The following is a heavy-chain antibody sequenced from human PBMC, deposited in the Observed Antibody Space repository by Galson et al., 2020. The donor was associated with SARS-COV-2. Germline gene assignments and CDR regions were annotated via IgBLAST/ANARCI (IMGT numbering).Heavy chain of an antibody. CDR1: GGSISRNNHY. Sequence: ASETLSLTCTVSGGSISRNNHYWSWIRKTPGKGLEWIGYIYYSGNTPYNPSLKSRVTISISTSKNKFSLNLTSVTAADTSVYYCVRATYYSEISGYYFPDYWGAGTLVTVSS. D-gene: IGHD3-22*01. CDR2: IYYSGNT. V-gene: IGHV4-30-4*01. J-gene: IGHJ4*02. CDR3: VRATYYSEISGYYFPDY.